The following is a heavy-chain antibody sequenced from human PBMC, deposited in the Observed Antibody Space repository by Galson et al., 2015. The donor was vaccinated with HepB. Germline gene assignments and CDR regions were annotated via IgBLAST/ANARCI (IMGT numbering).Heavy chain of an antibody. V-gene: IGHV3-21*01. CDR1: GFTFTGYA. CDR3: ARAPGISFGELLQPLTF. Sequence: SLRLSCAASGFTFTGYAMNWVRQPPGRGLEWISSISSGGSYIYYADSVKGRFTISRDNARNSLFLQLNSLRAEDTAVYYCARAPGISFGELLQPLTFWGLGTLVTVSS. J-gene: IGHJ4*02. D-gene: IGHD3-10*01. CDR2: ISSGGSYI.